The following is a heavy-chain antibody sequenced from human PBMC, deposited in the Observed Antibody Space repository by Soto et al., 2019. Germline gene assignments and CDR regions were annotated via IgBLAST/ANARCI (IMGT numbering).Heavy chain of an antibody. V-gene: IGHV1-69*13. Sequence: SVKVSCKASGGTFSSYAISWVRQAPGQGLEWMGGIIPIFGTANYAQKFQGRVTITADESTSTAYMELSSLRSEDTAVYYCEVSYGIAAADPLTDNWFDPWGQGTLVTVSS. J-gene: IGHJ5*02. CDR1: GGTFSSYA. D-gene: IGHD6-13*01. CDR3: EVSYGIAAADPLTDNWFDP. CDR2: IIPIFGTA.